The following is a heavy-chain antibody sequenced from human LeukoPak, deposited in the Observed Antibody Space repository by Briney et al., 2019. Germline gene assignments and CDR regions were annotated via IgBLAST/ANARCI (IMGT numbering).Heavy chain of an antibody. D-gene: IGHD3-3*01. J-gene: IGHJ4*02. CDR1: GGSISSSSYY. CDR2: IYYSGST. Sequence: KPSETLSLTCTVSGGSISSSSYYWGWIRQPPGKGLEWIGSIYYSGSTYYNPSLKSRVTISVDTSKNQFSLKLSSVTAADTAVYYCARRGVPLYENYFDYWGQGTLVTVSS. CDR3: ARRGVPLYENYFDY. V-gene: IGHV4-39*01.